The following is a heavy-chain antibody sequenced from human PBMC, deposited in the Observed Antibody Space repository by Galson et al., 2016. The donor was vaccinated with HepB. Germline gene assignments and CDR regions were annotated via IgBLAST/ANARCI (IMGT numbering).Heavy chain of an antibody. CDR1: WLTVSSNY. V-gene: IGHV3-53*01. D-gene: IGHD5-24*01. CDR3: SVELLQDFDF. Sequence: SLRLSCAASWLTVSSNYMSWVRQAPGKGLEWVSVVYSGGSTYYADSVKGRFTLSRDHYKNTLYLQMNSLRAEDTAIYYCSVELLQDFDFWGQGTLVTVSS. J-gene: IGHJ4*02. CDR2: VYSGGST.